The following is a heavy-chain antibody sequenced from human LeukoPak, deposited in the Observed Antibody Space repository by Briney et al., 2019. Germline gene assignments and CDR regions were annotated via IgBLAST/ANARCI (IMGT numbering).Heavy chain of an antibody. J-gene: IGHJ4*02. D-gene: IGHD2/OR15-2a*01. CDR3: ARHKEVGDYYYFDY. CDR2: INPSGGST. Sequence: ASVKVSCKASGYTFTSYYMHWVRQAPGQGLEWMGIINPSGGSTSYTQKFQGRVTMTRDTSTTTVYRELSSLRSQDTAVYYCARHKEVGDYYYFDYWGQGTLVTVSS. CDR1: GYTFTSYY. V-gene: IGHV1-46*01.